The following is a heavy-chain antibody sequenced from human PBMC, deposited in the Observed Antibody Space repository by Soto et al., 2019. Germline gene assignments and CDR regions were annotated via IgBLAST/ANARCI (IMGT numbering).Heavy chain of an antibody. V-gene: IGHV1-69*01. J-gene: IGHJ6*02. Sequence: QVQLVQSGAEVKKPGSSVKVSCKASGGTFSSYAISWVRQAPGQGLEWMGGIIPIFGTAHYAQKCQGRVTITADESTSTAYMELSSLRSEDTAVYYCARGRVQLERRNAYYYYGMDVWGQGTTVTVSS. CDR1: GGTFSSYA. CDR2: IIPIFGTA. CDR3: ARGRVQLERRNAYYYYGMDV. D-gene: IGHD1-1*01.